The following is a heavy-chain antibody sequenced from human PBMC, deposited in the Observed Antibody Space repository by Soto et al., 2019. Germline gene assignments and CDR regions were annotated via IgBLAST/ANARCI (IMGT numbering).Heavy chain of an antibody. D-gene: IGHD2-15*01. CDR1: GFSISGFW. CDR3: TYILSATPGFDP. CDR2: IKQDGSEK. V-gene: IGHV3-7*01. J-gene: IGHJ5*02. Sequence: EVQLVESGGDLVQPGGSLRLSCAASGFSISGFWMTWVRQAPGRGLEWLANIKQDGSEKYYVASVKGRFAISRDNAKNSVYLQMNSLRAEDTAVYYCTYILSATPGFDPWGQGTLVTVSS.